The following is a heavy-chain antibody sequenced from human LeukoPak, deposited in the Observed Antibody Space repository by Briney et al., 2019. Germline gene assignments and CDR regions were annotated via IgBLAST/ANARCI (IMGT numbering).Heavy chain of an antibody. V-gene: IGHV3-20*04. Sequence: GGSLRLSCAASGFTFDDYGMSWPRQAPGKGLEWVSGINWNGGSTGYADSVKGRFTISRDNAKNSLYLQMNSLRAEDTALYYCARTYCSSTSCYYYYYMDVWGKGTTVTVSS. CDR2: INWNGGST. CDR3: ARTYCSSTSCYYYYYMDV. D-gene: IGHD2-2*01. J-gene: IGHJ6*03. CDR1: GFTFDDYG.